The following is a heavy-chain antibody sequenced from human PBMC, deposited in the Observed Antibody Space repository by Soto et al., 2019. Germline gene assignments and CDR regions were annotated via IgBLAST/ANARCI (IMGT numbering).Heavy chain of an antibody. J-gene: IGHJ4*02. V-gene: IGHV4-38-2*02. Sequence: SETLSLTCSVSGFAISRGYYWSWVRQPPGKGLEWIGSIYPSVSSYHNPSLATRLGLSIDTSKNQFTLNLTSVTAADTALYFCAREKVGTTFFDNWGQGIQVTVSS. CDR2: IYPSVSS. CDR3: AREKVGTTFFDN. D-gene: IGHD1-1*01. CDR1: GFAISRGYY.